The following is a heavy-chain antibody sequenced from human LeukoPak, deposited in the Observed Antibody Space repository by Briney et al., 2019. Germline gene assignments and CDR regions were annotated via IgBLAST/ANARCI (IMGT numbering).Heavy chain of an antibody. V-gene: IGHV4-34*01. D-gene: IGHD5-24*01. CDR1: GGSFSGYY. CDR3: ARLTLHRDGYFIRAASFDY. Sequence: PSETLSLTCAVYGGSFSGYYWSWIRQPPGKGLEWIGEINHSGSTNYNPSLKSRVTISVDTSKNQFSLKLSSVTAADTAVYYCARLTLHRDGYFIRAASFDYWGQGTLVTVSS. CDR2: INHSGST. J-gene: IGHJ4*02.